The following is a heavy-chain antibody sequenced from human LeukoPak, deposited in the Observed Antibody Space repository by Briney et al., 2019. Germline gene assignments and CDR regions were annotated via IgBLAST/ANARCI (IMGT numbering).Heavy chain of an antibody. V-gene: IGHV4-34*01. D-gene: IGHD3-10*01. Sequence: SETLSLTCAVYGWSFSGYYWSWIRQPPGKGLEWIGVINHSGSTNYNPSLKSRVTISVDTSKNQFSLKLSSVPAADTAVYYCARTLLRVVRRVSRGAPKEFGYYYYMDVWGKGTTVTVSS. CDR1: GWSFSGYY. CDR2: INHSGST. CDR3: ARTLLRVVRRVSRGAPKEFGYYYYMDV. J-gene: IGHJ6*03.